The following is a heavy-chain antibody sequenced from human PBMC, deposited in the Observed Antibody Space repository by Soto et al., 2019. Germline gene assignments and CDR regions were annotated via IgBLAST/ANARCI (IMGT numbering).Heavy chain of an antibody. D-gene: IGHD3-3*01. CDR1: GGSISSGGYY. Sequence: SETLSLTCTVSGGSISSGGYYWSWIRQHPGKGLEWIGYIYYSGSTYYNPSLKSRVTISVDTSKNQFSLKLSSVTAADTAVYYCARSQLIYDFWSGYPESYYYYYMDVWGKGTTVTVSS. CDR2: IYYSGST. CDR3: ARSQLIYDFWSGYPESYYYYYMDV. V-gene: IGHV4-31*03. J-gene: IGHJ6*03.